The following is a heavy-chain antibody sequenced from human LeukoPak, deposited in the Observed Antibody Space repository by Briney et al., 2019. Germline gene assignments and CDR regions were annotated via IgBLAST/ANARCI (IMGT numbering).Heavy chain of an antibody. Sequence: SETLSLTCTVSGASVSSGGYYYSWIRQPPGKALEYIAYIYYSGTTNYNPSLESRVTISLDTSKNQFSLKLTSVTAADAAVYYCARGYYVSGNYRANWGQGTLVTVSS. V-gene: IGHV4-61*08. CDR1: GASVSSGGYY. CDR3: ARGYYVSGNYRAN. CDR2: IYYSGTT. D-gene: IGHD3-16*02. J-gene: IGHJ4*02.